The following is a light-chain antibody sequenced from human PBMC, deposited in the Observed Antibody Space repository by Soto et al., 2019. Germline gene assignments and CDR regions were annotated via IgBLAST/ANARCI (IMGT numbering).Light chain of an antibody. J-gene: IGKJ1*01. CDR2: RAS. CDR3: QQYGSSPRT. Sequence: EIVMTQSPATVSVSPGERVTLSCRASQNIDINLVWYQQKPGQAPRLLIFRASTRATGIPARFSGSGSGTEFTLTISSLQSEDFAVYYCQQYGSSPRTFGQGTKVDIK. CDR1: QNIDIN. V-gene: IGKV3-15*01.